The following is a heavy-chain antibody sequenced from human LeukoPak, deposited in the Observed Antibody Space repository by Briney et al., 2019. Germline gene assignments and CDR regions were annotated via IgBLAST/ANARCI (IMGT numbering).Heavy chain of an antibody. CDR3: ARDWSLVPAAPRLDP. CDR1: GGAFSSYA. V-gene: IGHV1-69*13. Sequence: GASVKVSCKASGGAFSSYAISWVRQAPGQGLEWMGGIIPIFGTANYAQKFQGRVTITADESTSTAYMELSSLRSEDTAVYYCARDWSLVPAAPRLDPWGQGTLVTVSS. CDR2: IIPIFGTA. J-gene: IGHJ5*02. D-gene: IGHD2-2*01.